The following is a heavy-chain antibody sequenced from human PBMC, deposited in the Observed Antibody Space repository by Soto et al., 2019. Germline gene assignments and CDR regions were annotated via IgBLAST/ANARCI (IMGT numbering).Heavy chain of an antibody. V-gene: IGHV1-69*01. CDR1: GGTFSSYA. J-gene: IGHJ3*02. D-gene: IGHD3-22*01. CDR2: IIPIFGTA. CDR3: ARGGRPNXYXCSXXYYQYXFDI. Sequence: QVQLVQSGAEVKKPGSSVKVSCKASGGTFSSYAISWVRQAPGQGLEWMGGIIPIFGTANYAQKFQGRVTITADESTSTAYMELSSLRSEDTAVYYCARGGRPNXYXCSXXYYQYXFDIXXQGTMVTVSS.